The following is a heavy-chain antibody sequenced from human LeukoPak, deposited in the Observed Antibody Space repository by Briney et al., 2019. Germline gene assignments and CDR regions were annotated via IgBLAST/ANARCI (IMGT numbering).Heavy chain of an antibody. J-gene: IGHJ4*02. V-gene: IGHV1-69*05. CDR1: GGTFSRYA. CDR2: IIPIFGTA. Sequence: SVKVSCKASGGTFSRYAISWVRQAPGQGLEWMGGIIPIFGTANYAQKFQGRVTITTDESTSTAYMELSSLRSEDTAVYYCARAANVGIAVAGGPTYYFDYWGQGTLVTVSS. CDR3: ARAANVGIAVAGGPTYYFDY. D-gene: IGHD6-19*01.